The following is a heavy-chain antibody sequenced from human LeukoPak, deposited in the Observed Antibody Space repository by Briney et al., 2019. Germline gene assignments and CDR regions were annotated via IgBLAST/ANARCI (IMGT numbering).Heavy chain of an antibody. CDR2: ISYDGSNK. J-gene: IGHJ5*02. CDR3: AREGWFDP. V-gene: IGHV3-30*04. CDR1: GFTFSSYA. Sequence: PGGSLSLSCAASGFTFSSYAMHWVRQAPGKGLEWVAVISYDGSNKYYADSVKGRFTISRDNSKNTLYLQMNSLRAEDTAVYYCAREGWFDPWGQGTLVTVSS.